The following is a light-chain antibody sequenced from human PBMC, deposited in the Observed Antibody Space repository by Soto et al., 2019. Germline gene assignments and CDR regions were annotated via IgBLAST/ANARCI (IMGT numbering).Light chain of an antibody. J-gene: IGLJ2*01. CDR1: SSNIGNNY. Sequence: QSVLTQPPSVSAAPGQKVTISCSGSSSNIGNNYVSWYQQLPGTAPKLLIYDNNKRPSGIPDRFSGSKSGTSATLGITGLQTGDEADYYCGTWYSSLSAEVVFGGGTKLTVL. CDR2: DNN. V-gene: IGLV1-51*01. CDR3: GTWYSSLSAEVV.